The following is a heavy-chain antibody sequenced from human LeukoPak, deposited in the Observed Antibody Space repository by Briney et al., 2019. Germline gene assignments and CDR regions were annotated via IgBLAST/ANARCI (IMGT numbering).Heavy chain of an antibody. CDR2: IKQDGSEK. J-gene: IGHJ4*02. V-gene: IGHV3-7*05. CDR1: GFTFSSFW. Sequence: PGGSLRLSCAASGFTFSSFWMNWVRQAPGKGLEWVANIKQDGSEKSYVDSVKGRFAISRDNAKNSLYLQMNSLRAEDTAVYYCAGQAVCGGDCFSGGVDFGYWGQGTLVTVSS. D-gene: IGHD2-21*02. CDR3: AGQAVCGGDCFSGGVDFGY.